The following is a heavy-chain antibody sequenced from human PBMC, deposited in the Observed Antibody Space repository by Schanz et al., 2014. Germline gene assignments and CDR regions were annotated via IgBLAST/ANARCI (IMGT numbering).Heavy chain of an antibody. D-gene: IGHD2-21*01. CDR1: GFTFISYD. V-gene: IGHV3-33*08. CDR3: AREDCSATSCYFRY. Sequence: VHLLESGGGLVQPGGSLRLSCAASGFTFISYDIHWVRQAPGKGLEWVAVIRYDGRNKNFVESVKGRFTISRDNSNNTVYLQMNTLRAEDTAVYYCAREDCSATSCYFRYWGQGTLVTVSS. J-gene: IGHJ4*02. CDR2: IRYDGRNK.